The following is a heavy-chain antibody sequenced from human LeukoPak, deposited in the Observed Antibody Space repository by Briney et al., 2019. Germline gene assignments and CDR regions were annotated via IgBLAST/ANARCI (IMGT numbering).Heavy chain of an antibody. CDR1: GFTFSNFW. J-gene: IGHJ4*02. CDR2: ITSDGSNI. V-gene: IGHV3-74*01. D-gene: IGHD3-10*01. CDR3: AKDRIIYGSGSYTSYDY. Sequence: PGGSLRLSCAASGFTFSNFWLHWVRQAPGKGLEWVSRITSDGSNINYADSVQGRFTISRDNSKNTLYLQMNSLRAEDTAVYYCAKDRIIYGSGSYTSYDYWGQGTLVTVSS.